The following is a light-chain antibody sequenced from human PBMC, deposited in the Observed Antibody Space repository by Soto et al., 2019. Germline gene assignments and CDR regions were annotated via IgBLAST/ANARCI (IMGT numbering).Light chain of an antibody. Sequence: EIVLTQSPDTLSLSTGEIAPLSCRASPSVGSYLAWYQQKPGQAPRLLSYDSSNRATDIPARFSGSGSGTDFTLTITSLEPEYFAVFYCHQRSNCHRAYTCGQGTKLLIE. CDR3: HQRSNCHRAYT. CDR1: PSVGSY. CDR2: DSS. J-gene: IGKJ2*01. V-gene: IGKV3-11*01.